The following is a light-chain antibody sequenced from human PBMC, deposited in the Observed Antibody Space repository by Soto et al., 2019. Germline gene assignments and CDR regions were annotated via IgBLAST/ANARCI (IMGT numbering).Light chain of an antibody. CDR3: QHTFNAPPWT. CDR1: QNIDRY. CDR2: GAS. J-gene: IGKJ1*01. Sequence: DIHMTQSPSSLSASVGDTVTITCWASQNIDRYLNWYQQKPGKAPRLLISGASNLQSGVPSRFSGSGSGTDFTLTISSLQSEDFASYFCQHTFNAPPWTFGQGTKVEVK. V-gene: IGKV1-39*01.